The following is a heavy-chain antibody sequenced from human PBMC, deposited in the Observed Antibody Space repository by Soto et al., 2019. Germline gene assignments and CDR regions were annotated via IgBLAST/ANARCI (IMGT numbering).Heavy chain of an antibody. CDR3: ARERALYYDILTGTGFDP. CDR1: GYTFTSYD. Sequence: ASVKVSCKASGYTFTSYDINWVRQATGQGLEWMGWMNPNSGNTDYAQKLQGRVTMTRDTSMSTAYMELRSLRSDDTAVYYCARERALYYDILTGTGFDPWGQGTMVTVS. CDR2: MNPNSGNT. D-gene: IGHD3-9*01. J-gene: IGHJ5*02. V-gene: IGHV1-8*01.